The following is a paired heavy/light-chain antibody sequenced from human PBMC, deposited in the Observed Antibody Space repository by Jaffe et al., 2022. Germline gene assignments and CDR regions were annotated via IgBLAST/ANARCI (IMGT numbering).Heavy chain of an antibody. CDR2: INTNTGNP. V-gene: IGHV7-4-1*02. CDR3: ARGGHDYSNYAAEHHIQN. J-gene: IGHJ4*02. CDR1: GYTFTSYA. D-gene: IGHD4-4*01. Sequence: QVQLVQSGSELKKPGASVKVSCKASGYTFTSYAMNWVRQAPGQGLEWMGWINTNTGNPTYAQGFTGRFVFSLDTSVSTAYLQISSLKAEDTAVYYCARGGHDYSNYAAEHHIQNWGQGTLVTVSS.
Light chain of an antibody. J-gene: IGKJ2*01. CDR1: QGISSY. Sequence: AIRMTQSPSSFSASTGDRVTITCRASQGISSYLAWYQQKPGKAPKLLIYAASTLQSGVPSRFSGSGSGTDFTLTISCLQSEDFATYYCQQYYSYPMYTFGQGTKLEIK. V-gene: IGKV1-8*01. CDR3: QQYYSYPMYT. CDR2: AAS.